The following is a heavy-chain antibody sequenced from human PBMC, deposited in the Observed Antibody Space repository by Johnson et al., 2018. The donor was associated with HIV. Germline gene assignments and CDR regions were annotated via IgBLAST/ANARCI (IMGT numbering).Heavy chain of an antibody. D-gene: IGHD4-17*01. CDR3: ARDRGTVTTAQMAFDI. CDR2: ISWNSGSI. J-gene: IGHJ3*02. V-gene: IGHV3-9*01. Sequence: VQLVESGGGLVQPGRSLRLSSVTSGFTFDDYGMHWVRQAAGKGLEWVSGISWNSGSIAYGDSVKGRFTISRDNAKNSLYVQMNSLRAEDTALYYCARDRGTVTTAQMAFDIWGQGTMVTVSS. CDR1: GFTFDDYG.